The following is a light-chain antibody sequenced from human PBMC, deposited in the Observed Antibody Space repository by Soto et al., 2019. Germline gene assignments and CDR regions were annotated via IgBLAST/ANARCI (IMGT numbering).Light chain of an antibody. J-gene: IGKJ1*01. CDR1: QSVSNN. V-gene: IGKV3-15*01. CDR2: GAS. CDR3: QQYNKWPLT. Sequence: ELVLTQSPGTLSLSPGARATLSCRASQSVSNNYLAWYQQKPGQAPRLIIYGASNRATGIPVRFSGSASGTELTITIGSLQSEDGKVYDGQQYNKWPLTFGQGTKGDIK.